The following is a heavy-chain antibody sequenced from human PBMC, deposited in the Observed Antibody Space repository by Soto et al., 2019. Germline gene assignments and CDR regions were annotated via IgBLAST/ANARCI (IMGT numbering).Heavy chain of an antibody. Sequence: GGSLRLSCAASGFTFSSYAMHWVRQAPGKGLEWVAVISYDGSNKYYADSVKGRFTTSRDNSKNTLYLQMNSLRAEDTAVYYCARDRGHYYDSSGYYPSLDYWGQGTLVTVSS. CDR2: ISYDGSNK. J-gene: IGHJ4*02. V-gene: IGHV3-30-3*01. CDR1: GFTFSSYA. CDR3: ARDRGHYYDSSGYYPSLDY. D-gene: IGHD3-22*01.